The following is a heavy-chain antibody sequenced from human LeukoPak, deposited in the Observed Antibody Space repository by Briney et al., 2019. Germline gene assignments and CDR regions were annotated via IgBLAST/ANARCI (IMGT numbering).Heavy chain of an antibody. Sequence: GGSLGLSCAASGFTFSSYEMNWVRQAPGKGLEWVSYISSSGSTIYYADSVKGRFTISRDNAKNSLYLQMNSLRAEDTAVYYCARDSIVGAHGGFDYWGQGTLVTVSS. J-gene: IGHJ4*02. CDR3: ARDSIVGAHGGFDY. CDR2: ISSSGSTI. D-gene: IGHD1-26*01. CDR1: GFTFSSYE. V-gene: IGHV3-48*03.